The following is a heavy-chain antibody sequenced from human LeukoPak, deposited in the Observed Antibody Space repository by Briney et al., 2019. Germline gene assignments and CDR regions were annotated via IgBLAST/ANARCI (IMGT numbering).Heavy chain of an antibody. CDR1: GFSFSASS. Sequence: GGSLRLSCAASGFSFSASSMSWVRQTPGKGLEWVSSISENGRNTYYADSVKGRFTVSRDNSKSTLYLQMNSLRPEDTAVYSCAKDIRPTGNSGYFDPWGQGTLVTVSS. J-gene: IGHJ5*02. CDR2: ISENGRNT. V-gene: IGHV3-23*01. D-gene: IGHD1-1*01. CDR3: AKDIRPTGNSGYFDP.